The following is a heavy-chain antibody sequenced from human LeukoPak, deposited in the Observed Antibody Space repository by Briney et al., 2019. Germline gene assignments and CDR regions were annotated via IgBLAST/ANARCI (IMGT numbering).Heavy chain of an antibody. J-gene: IGHJ4*02. CDR1: GGTFSSYA. CDR3: ARRGYSGYDSYYFDY. D-gene: IGHD5-12*01. V-gene: IGHV1-69*13. Sequence: ASVKVSCKASGGTFSSYAISWVRQAPGRGLEWMGGIIPIFGTANYAQKFQGRVTITADESTSTAYMELSSLRSEDTAVYYCARRGYSGYDSYYFDYWGQGTLVTVSS. CDR2: IIPIFGTA.